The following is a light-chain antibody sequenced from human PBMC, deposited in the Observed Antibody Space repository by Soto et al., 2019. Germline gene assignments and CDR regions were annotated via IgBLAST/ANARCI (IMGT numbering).Light chain of an antibody. CDR3: QQLNSYPQT. J-gene: IGKJ2*01. CDR1: QVISSY. Sequence: DIQLTQSPSFLSASVGDRVTITCRASQVISSYLAWYQQKPGKAPKLLIYAASTLQSGVPSRFSGSGSGTEFTLTISSLQTEDFATYYCQQLNSYPQTFGQGTKLEIK. CDR2: AAS. V-gene: IGKV1-9*01.